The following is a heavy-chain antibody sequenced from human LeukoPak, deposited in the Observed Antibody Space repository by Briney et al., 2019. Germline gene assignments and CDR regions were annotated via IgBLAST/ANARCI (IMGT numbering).Heavy chain of an antibody. CDR2: ITGSGGTA. D-gene: IGHD1-26*01. Sequence: PGGSLRLSWAASGFTLRNYAMSWVRQAPGKGLEWVSAITGSGGTAYYADSVKGRFTISRDNSKNTLYLQMNSLRAEDTAVYYCAKSGSYFCYYIDYWGQGTLVTVSS. CDR3: AKSGSYFCYYIDY. V-gene: IGHV3-23*01. J-gene: IGHJ4*02. CDR1: GFTLRNYA.